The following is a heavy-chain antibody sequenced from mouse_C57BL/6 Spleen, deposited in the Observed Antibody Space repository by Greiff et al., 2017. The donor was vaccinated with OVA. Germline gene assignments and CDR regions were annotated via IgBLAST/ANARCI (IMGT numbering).Heavy chain of an antibody. CDR2: IHPNSGST. J-gene: IGHJ1*03. D-gene: IGHD1-1*01. V-gene: IGHV1-64*01. Sequence: VQLQQPGAELVKPGASVKLSCKASGYTFTSYWMHWVKQRPGQGLEWIGMIHPNSGSTNYNEKFKSKATLTVDKSSSTAYMQLSSLTSEDSAVYYCARSGYYGSSYLYWYFDVWGTGTTVTVSS. CDR1: GYTFTSYW. CDR3: ARSGYYGSSYLYWYFDV.